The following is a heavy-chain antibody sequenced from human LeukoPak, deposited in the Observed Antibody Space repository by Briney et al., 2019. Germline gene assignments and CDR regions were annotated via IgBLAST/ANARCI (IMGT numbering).Heavy chain of an antibody. Sequence: ASVKVSCKVSGYTLTELSMHWVRQAPGKGLEWMGGFDPEDGETIYARKFQGRVTMTEDTSTDTAYMELSSLRSEDTAVYYCATAGYCSSTSCYTVFHYGMDVWGQGTTVTVSS. V-gene: IGHV1-24*01. J-gene: IGHJ6*02. CDR2: FDPEDGET. D-gene: IGHD2-2*02. CDR1: GYTLTELS. CDR3: ATAGYCSSTSCYTVFHYGMDV.